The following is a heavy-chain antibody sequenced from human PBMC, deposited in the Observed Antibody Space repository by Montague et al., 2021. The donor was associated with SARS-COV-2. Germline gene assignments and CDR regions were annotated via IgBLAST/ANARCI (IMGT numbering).Heavy chain of an antibody. CDR2: VYHTGST. Sequence: SETLSLTCSVSGVSISSGSYYWSWVRQPPGKGLEWIGYVYHTGSTYYNPSLKSRVTLSIDTSKNQFSLNLTSVTAADTAAYYCVREKYYFDDSGSKWGQGTLVTV. CDR3: VREKYYFDDSGSK. CDR1: GVSISSGSYY. J-gene: IGHJ4*02. D-gene: IGHD3-22*01. V-gene: IGHV4-61*01.